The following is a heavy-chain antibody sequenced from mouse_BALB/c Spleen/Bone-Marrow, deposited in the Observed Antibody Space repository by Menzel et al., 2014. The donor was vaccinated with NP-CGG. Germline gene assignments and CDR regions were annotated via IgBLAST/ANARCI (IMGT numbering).Heavy chain of an antibody. CDR2: ILTSIGRT. Sequence: VQLQQSGSELRSPGSSVKLSCKDFDSEVFPIAYMSWVRQKPGHGFEWIGDILTSIGRTIYGEKFEDKATLDADTVSNTAYLELNSLTSEDSAIYYCARGTNWDGEGYYYAMDYWGQGTSVTVSS. D-gene: IGHD4-1*01. V-gene: IGHV15-2*02. J-gene: IGHJ4*01. CDR3: ARGTNWDGEGYYYAMDY. CDR1: DSEVFPIAY.